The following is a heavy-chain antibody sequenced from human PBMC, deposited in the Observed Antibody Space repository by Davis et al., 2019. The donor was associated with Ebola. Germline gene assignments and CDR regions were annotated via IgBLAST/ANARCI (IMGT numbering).Heavy chain of an antibody. V-gene: IGHV1-2*04. Sequence: ASVKVSCKASGYTFTGYYMHWVRQAPGQGLEWMGWINPNSGGTNYAQKFQGWVTLTRDTSISTAYMELSRLRSDDTAVYYCAREDGYSYGNYYYYYGMDVWGQGTTVTVSS. CDR2: INPNSGGT. J-gene: IGHJ6*02. CDR1: GYTFTGYY. CDR3: AREDGYSYGNYYYYYGMDV. D-gene: IGHD5-18*01.